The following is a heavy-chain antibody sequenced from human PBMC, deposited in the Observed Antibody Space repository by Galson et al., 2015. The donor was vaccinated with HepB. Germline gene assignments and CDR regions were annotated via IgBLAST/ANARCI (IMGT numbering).Heavy chain of an antibody. J-gene: IGHJ6*02. CDR2: IYTSGST. V-gene: IGHV4-61*02. Sequence: LSLTCTVSGGSISSGSYYWSWIRQPAGKGLEWIGRIYTSGSTNYNPSLKSRVTISVDTSKNQFSLKLSSVTAADTAVYYCARDYGDYNGGWYYYGMDVWGQGTTVTVTS. CDR1: GGSISSGSYY. CDR3: ARDYGDYNGGWYYYGMDV. D-gene: IGHD4-17*01.